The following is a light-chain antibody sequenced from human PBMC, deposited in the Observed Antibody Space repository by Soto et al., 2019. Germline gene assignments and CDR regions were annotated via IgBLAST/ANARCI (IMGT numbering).Light chain of an antibody. Sequence: EIVLTQSPGTLSLSPGERATLSCRASQSIRSNYVAWYQQKPGQGPRLLIYGASSRATGIPDRFSGSGSGTDFTLIISRLGPEDFAMYYCQQYGSSPRTFGQGTKVDIK. J-gene: IGKJ1*01. CDR1: QSIRSNY. CDR2: GAS. V-gene: IGKV3-20*01. CDR3: QQYGSSPRT.